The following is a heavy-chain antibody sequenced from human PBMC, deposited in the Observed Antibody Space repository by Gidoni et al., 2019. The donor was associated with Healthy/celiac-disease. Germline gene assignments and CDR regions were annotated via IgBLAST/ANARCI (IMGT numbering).Heavy chain of an antibody. CDR2: FYYSGST. CDR3: ARRERTADFFFDY. V-gene: IGHV4-39*01. Sequence: LQLQESGPGLVKPSETLTLTCTVSGGSISSSSYYWGWIRQPPGKGLDWIGRFYYSGSTSYNPSLKSLVTISVDTSKNQFSLKLSSVTAADTAVYYCARRERTADFFFDYWGQGTLVTVSS. CDR1: GGSISSSSYY. J-gene: IGHJ4*02. D-gene: IGHD1-26*01.